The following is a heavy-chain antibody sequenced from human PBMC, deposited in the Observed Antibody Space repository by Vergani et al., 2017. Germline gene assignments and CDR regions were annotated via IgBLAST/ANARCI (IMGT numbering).Heavy chain of an antibody. CDR3: ARGIVVVPAAIDAFDI. D-gene: IGHD2-2*02. CDR1: GGTFSSSA. J-gene: IGHJ3*02. Sequence: QVQLVQSGAEVKKPGSSVKVSCKASGGTFSSSAISWVRQAPGQGLEWMGGIIPIFGTANYAQKFQGRVTITVDASTSPAYMELSSLRSDDTAVYYCARGIVVVPAAIDAFDIWGQGTMVTVSS. CDR2: IIPIFGTA. V-gene: IGHV1-69*13.